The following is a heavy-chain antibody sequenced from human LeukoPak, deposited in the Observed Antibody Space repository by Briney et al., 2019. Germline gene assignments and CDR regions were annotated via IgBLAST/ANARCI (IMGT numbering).Heavy chain of an antibody. J-gene: IGHJ4*02. CDR1: GFTFSSYG. D-gene: IGHD3-10*01. CDR2: IWYDGSNK. CDR3: AREYTYGSGTLAY. V-gene: IGHV3-33*01. Sequence: GGSLRLSCAASGFTFSSYGMHWVRQAPGKGLEWVAVIWYDGSNKDYADSVKGRFTISRDNSKNTLYLQMNSLRAEDTAVYYCAREYTYGSGTLAYWGQGTLVTVSS.